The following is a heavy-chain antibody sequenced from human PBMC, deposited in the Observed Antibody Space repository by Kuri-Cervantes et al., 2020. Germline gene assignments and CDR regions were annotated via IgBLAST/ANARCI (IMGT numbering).Heavy chain of an antibody. D-gene: IGHD5/OR15-5a*01. CDR3: ARGRAVYRYYYYYYMDV. CDR2: INHSGST. Sequence: SETLSLTCTVSGGSISSGDYYWSWIRQPPGKGLEWIGEINHSGSTNYNPSLKSRVTISVDTSKNQFSLKLSSVTAADTAVYYCARGRAVYRYYYYYYMDVWGKGTTVTVSS. J-gene: IGHJ6*03. CDR1: GGSISSGDYY. V-gene: IGHV4-39*07.